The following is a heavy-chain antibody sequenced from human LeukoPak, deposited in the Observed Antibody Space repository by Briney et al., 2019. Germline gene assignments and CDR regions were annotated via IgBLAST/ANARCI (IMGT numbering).Heavy chain of an antibody. Sequence: GASVKVSCRASGYTSNRYNITWVRQAPGQGLEWMGWISAHNGNTNYAQKFQGRVTMTTDTSTSTAYMDLSSLRSDDTAVYYCSRDDYWGQGTLVTVSS. V-gene: IGHV1-18*01. CDR3: SRDDY. CDR1: GYTSNRYN. J-gene: IGHJ4*02. CDR2: ISAHNGNT.